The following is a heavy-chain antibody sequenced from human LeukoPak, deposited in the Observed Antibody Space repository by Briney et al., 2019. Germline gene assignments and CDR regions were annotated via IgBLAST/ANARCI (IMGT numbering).Heavy chain of an antibody. CDR3: ARDIGRQVHFDWLSD. Sequence: ASVKVSCKASGYTFTSYYMHWVRQAPGQGLGWMGIINPSGGSTSYAQKFQGRVTMTRDTSTSTVYMELSSLRSEDTAVYYCARDIGRQVHFDWLSDWGQGTLVTVSS. D-gene: IGHD3-9*01. J-gene: IGHJ4*02. CDR1: GYTFTSYY. V-gene: IGHV1-46*01. CDR2: INPSGGST.